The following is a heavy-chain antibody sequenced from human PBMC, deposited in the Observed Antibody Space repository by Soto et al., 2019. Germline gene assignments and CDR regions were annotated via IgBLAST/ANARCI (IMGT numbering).Heavy chain of an antibody. Sequence: EVHLEESGGGLVQPGGSLRLSCAASGFSLSPYWMHWVRQVPGRGLEWVARLSSDGFGAAYADSVKGRFFISRDIARNTLSLQMNSLRADDTAVDDCARDLGGPDYLGRVTSVTVSS. V-gene: IGHV3-74*03. J-gene: IGHJ4*02. CDR3: ARDLGGPDY. CDR2: LSSDGFGA. CDR1: GFSLSPYW. D-gene: IGHD3-16*01.